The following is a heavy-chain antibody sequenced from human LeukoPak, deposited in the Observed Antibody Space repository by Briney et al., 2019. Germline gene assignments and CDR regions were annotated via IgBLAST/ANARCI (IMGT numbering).Heavy chain of an antibody. Sequence: ASVKVSCKSSGYTFTTYGISWVRQAPGQGLEWMGWISADNGNTNYARKLLGRVTMPTDTSTSTAYMELRSLRSDDTAVYYCARALRFFDYWGKGTLVTVSS. J-gene: IGHJ4*02. CDR3: ARALRFFDY. CDR1: GYTFTTYG. CDR2: ISADNGNT. V-gene: IGHV1-18*01.